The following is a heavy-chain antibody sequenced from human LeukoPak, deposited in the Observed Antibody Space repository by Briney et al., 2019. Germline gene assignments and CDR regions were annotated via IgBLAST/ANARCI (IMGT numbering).Heavy chain of an antibody. V-gene: IGHV4-39*07. CDR1: GGSISSGSYY. CDR3: DGGYSHNYYYGMDV. CDR2: IYYSGST. J-gene: IGHJ6*02. D-gene: IGHD4-23*01. Sequence: MSSETLSLTCTVSGGSISSGSYYWGWIRQPPGKGLEWIGSIYYSGSTYYNPSLKSRVTISVDTSKNQFSLKLSSVTAADTAVYYCDGGYSHNYYYGMDVWGQGTTVTVSS.